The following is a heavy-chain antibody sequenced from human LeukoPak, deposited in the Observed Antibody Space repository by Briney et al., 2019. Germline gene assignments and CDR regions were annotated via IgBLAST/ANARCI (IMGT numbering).Heavy chain of an antibody. CDR3: ARVPEDDSSGYYYVL. D-gene: IGHD3-22*01. CDR1: GYTFASYD. Sequence: ASVKVSCKASGYTFASYDINWVRQATGQGLEWMGWMNPNSGNTGYAQKFQGRVTMTRNTSISTAYMELSSLRSEDTAVYYCARVPEDDSSGYYYVLWGQGTLVTVSS. V-gene: IGHV1-8*01. CDR2: MNPNSGNT. J-gene: IGHJ4*02.